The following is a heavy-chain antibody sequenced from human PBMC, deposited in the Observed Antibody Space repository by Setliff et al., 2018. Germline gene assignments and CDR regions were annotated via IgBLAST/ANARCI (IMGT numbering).Heavy chain of an antibody. J-gene: IGHJ6*02. D-gene: IGHD3-10*01. Sequence: LRLSCAASGFTFSRYWMSWVRQAPGKGLEWVANIKQDGSEKYYVDSVKGRFTISRDNAKNPLYLQMNSLRAEDTAVYYCARDHVYGSQYYYYYYGMDVWGQGTTVTVSS. CDR2: IKQDGSEK. CDR3: ARDHVYGSQYYYYYYGMDV. CDR1: GFTFSRYW. V-gene: IGHV3-7*01.